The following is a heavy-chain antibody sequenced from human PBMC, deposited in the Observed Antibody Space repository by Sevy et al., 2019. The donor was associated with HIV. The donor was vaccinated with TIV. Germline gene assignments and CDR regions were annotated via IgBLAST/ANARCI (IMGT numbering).Heavy chain of an antibody. CDR2: ISWNSGNI. D-gene: IGHD3-22*01. CDR3: AKYSYYDSGGYFDY. V-gene: IGHV3-9*01. J-gene: IGHJ4*02. CDR1: GFTFDDYA. Sequence: GGSLRLSCAASGFTFDDYAMHWVRQAPGKGLEWVSGISWNSGNIGYADSVKGRFTISSDNAKNSLYLKMNSLRAEDTALYYCAKYSYYDSGGYFDYWGQGALVTVSS.